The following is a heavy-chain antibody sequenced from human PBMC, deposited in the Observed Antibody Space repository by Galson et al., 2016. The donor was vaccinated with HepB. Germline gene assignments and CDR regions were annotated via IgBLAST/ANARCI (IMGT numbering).Heavy chain of an antibody. CDR3: ARSGSRYNWNDDTLGSYYYYFMDV. CDR1: GGSLSGEH. CDR2: TNSRGSN. J-gene: IGHJ6*04. V-gene: IGHV4-34*01. D-gene: IGHD1-20*01. Sequence: ETLSLTCAVHGGSLSGEHWTWIRQPPGKGLEWIAETNSRGSNQYNSSRKSRVIISVDISNNQFSLKLSSVTAADTAVYYCARSGSRYNWNDDTLGSYYYYFMDVWGKGTTVTVSS.